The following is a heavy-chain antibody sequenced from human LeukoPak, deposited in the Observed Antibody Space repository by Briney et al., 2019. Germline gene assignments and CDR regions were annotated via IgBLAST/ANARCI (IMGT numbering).Heavy chain of an antibody. V-gene: IGHV3-7*04. CDR3: ARDSPGYGAYDLG. Sequence: GGSLRLSCAASGYIFRRYWVSWVRQAPGKGLEWVANIKEDGGAKYHVDSVEGRFTISRDNAKNTLYLQMNSLRADDTAVYYCARDSPGYGAYDLGWGQGTLVTVSS. CDR2: IKEDGGAK. CDR1: GYIFRRYW. J-gene: IGHJ4*02. D-gene: IGHD5-12*01.